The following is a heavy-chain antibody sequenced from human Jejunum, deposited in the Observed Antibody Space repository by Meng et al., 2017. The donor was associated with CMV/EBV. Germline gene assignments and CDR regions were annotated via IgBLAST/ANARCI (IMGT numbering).Heavy chain of an antibody. V-gene: IGHV4-39*01. Sequence: SISGSSYYWGWNRQPPGKGLEWIGSIYSSGNTYYNPSLKSRVTISVATSKSQFSLKLSSVTAADTAVYYCARHLRDGYNYGTYSFAYWGRGTLVTVSS. CDR1: SISGSSYY. CDR3: ARHLRDGYNYGTYSFAY. CDR2: IYSSGNT. J-gene: IGHJ4*02. D-gene: IGHD5-24*01.